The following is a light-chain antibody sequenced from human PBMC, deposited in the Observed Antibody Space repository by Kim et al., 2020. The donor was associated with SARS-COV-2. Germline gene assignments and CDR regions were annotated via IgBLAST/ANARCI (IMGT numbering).Light chain of an antibody. J-gene: IGLJ3*02. Sequence: GQSITISCTGTSSDVGGYIYVSWYQQHPGKAPKLMIYDVSNRPSGVSNRFSGSKSGNTASLTISGLQAEDEADYYCSSYTSSSTWVFGGGTKLTVL. CDR2: DVS. CDR1: SSDVGGYIY. CDR3: SSYTSSSTWV. V-gene: IGLV2-14*03.